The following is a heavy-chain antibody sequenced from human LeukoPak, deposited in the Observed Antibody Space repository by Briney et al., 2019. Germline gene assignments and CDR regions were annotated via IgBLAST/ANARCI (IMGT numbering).Heavy chain of an antibody. V-gene: IGHV3-7*01. Sequence: PGGSLRLSCAASGFTFSIYWMSWVRQAPGKGLEWLANIKRDGSEKNYVDSVKGRFTISRDNAKNSLYLQMNSLRAEDTAVYYCARALWFGETFPAYWGQGTLVTVSS. J-gene: IGHJ4*02. D-gene: IGHD3-10*01. CDR1: GFTFSIYW. CDR3: ARALWFGETFPAY. CDR2: IKRDGSEK.